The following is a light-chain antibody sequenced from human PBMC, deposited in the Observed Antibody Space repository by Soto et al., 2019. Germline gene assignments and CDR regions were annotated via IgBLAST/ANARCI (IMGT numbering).Light chain of an antibody. Sequence: EVVMTQSPDTLSVSPGERATLSCRASQSVSSSLAWYQQKPGQAPRLLIYGASTRATGVPARFSGSGSGTEFPLTISSLQSEDVAGYYCQHFHNWPPWTFGQGTRVEIK. V-gene: IGKV3-15*01. CDR2: GAS. J-gene: IGKJ1*01. CDR1: QSVSSS. CDR3: QHFHNWPPWT.